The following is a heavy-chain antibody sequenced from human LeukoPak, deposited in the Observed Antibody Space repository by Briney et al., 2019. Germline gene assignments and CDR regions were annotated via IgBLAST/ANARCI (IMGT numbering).Heavy chain of an antibody. Sequence: XLKISXXXXGYSXXSYWIGWVRQMPGKGLEWMGIIYPGDSDTRYSPSFQGQVTISADKSISTAYLQWSSLKASDTAMYYCARLEYYYDSSGYSGHFDYWGQGTLVTVSS. CDR1: GYSXXSYW. CDR2: IYPGDSDT. J-gene: IGHJ4*02. V-gene: IGHV5-51*01. CDR3: ARLEYYYDSSGYSGHFDY. D-gene: IGHD3-22*01.